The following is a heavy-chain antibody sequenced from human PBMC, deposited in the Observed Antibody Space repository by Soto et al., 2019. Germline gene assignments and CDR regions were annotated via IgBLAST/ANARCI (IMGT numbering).Heavy chain of an antibody. CDR2: INHSGST. D-gene: IGHD5-18*01. V-gene: IGHV4-34*01. Sequence: SETLSLTCAVYGGSFSGYYWSWIRQPPGKGLEWIGEINHSGSTNYNPSLKSRVTISVDTSKNQFSLKLSSVTAADTAVYYCARVHPDTGRTYYYYMDVWGKGTTVTVSS. CDR3: ARVHPDTGRTYYYYMDV. J-gene: IGHJ6*03. CDR1: GGSFSGYY.